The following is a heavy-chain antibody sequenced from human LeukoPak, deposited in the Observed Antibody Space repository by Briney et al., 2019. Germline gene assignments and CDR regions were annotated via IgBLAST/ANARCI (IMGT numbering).Heavy chain of an antibody. CDR2: FYYSRNT. CDR1: GNSISSSDNY. D-gene: IGHD3-22*01. Sequence: SETLSLTCTVSGNSISSSDNYWGWIRQPPGKGLEWIGSFYYSRNTYYNPSLKSRVTISVDTSKNQLSLTLTSVSAADTAVYYCARHPHYYYDNSARWGQGTLVTVSS. V-gene: IGHV4-39*01. J-gene: IGHJ4*02. CDR3: ARHPHYYYDNSAR.